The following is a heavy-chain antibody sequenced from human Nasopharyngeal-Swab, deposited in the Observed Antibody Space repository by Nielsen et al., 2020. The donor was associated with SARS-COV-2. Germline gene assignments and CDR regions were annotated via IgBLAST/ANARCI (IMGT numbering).Heavy chain of an antibody. Sequence: SETLSLTCTVSGGSISSGSYYWSWIRQPAGKGLEWIGRIYTSGSTNYNPSLKSRVTISVDTSKNQFSLKLNSVTAADTAVYYCARVGSGYGYIDSWGQGILVTVSS. D-gene: IGHD5-12*01. CDR1: GGSISSGSYY. V-gene: IGHV4-61*02. CDR2: IYTSGST. CDR3: ARVGSGYGYIDS. J-gene: IGHJ4*02.